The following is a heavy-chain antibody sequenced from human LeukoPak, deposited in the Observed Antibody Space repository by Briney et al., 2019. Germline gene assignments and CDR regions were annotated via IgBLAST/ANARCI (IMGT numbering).Heavy chain of an antibody. V-gene: IGHV3-23*01. Sequence: PGGSLRLSCAASKFTFSSYAMHWVRQTPGKGLEWVSAISGSGGTTYYADSVKGRFTISRDNSKNTLYLQMNSLRAEDTAVYYCARGLTYYYDSSGYWGQGTLVTVSS. J-gene: IGHJ4*02. CDR1: KFTFSSYA. CDR3: ARGLTYYYDSSGY. D-gene: IGHD3-22*01. CDR2: ISGSGGTT.